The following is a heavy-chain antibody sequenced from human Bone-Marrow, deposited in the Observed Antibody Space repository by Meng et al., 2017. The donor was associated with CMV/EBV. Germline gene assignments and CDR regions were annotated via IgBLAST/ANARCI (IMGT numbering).Heavy chain of an antibody. CDR1: GFTFDDYA. D-gene: IGHD3-16*01. CDR3: ASLGVTGTGDY. J-gene: IGHJ4*02. V-gene: IGHV1-46*02. Sequence: GESLKISCAASGFTFDDYAMHWVRQAPGQGLEWMGIINPSGGSTSYAQKFQGRVTMTRDTSTSTVYMELSSLRSEDTAVYYCASLGVTGTGDYWGQGTLVTVSS. CDR2: INPSGGST.